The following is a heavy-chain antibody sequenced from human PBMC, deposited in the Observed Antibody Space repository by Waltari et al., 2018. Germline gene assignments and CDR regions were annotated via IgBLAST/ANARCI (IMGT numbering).Heavy chain of an antibody. CDR3: ARDDNRQAFDI. D-gene: IGHD1-20*01. Sequence: QVQLQESGPGLVKPSETLSLPCTVSGGSLNNYYLRWIRQPAGKGLEWIGRVYTSENTNYNPSLKSRVAMSVDTSKNQFSLRLNSVTAADTAVYYCARDDNRQAFDIWGQGIVVTVSS. CDR1: GGSLNNYY. J-gene: IGHJ3*02. CDR2: VYTSENT. V-gene: IGHV4-4*07.